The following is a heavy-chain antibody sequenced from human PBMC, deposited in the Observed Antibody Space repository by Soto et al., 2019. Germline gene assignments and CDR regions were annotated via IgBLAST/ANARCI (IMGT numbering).Heavy chain of an antibody. Sequence: GESLKISCKGSGYSFTSYWINWVRQMPGKGLEWMGRIDPTDSYTNYSPSFQGHVTISVDKSISTAYLQWSSLKASDTAMYYCARPGSYSSSWYVDWGQGTLVTV. CDR1: GYSFTSYW. CDR2: IDPTDSYT. D-gene: IGHD6-13*01. CDR3: ARPGSYSSSWYVD. V-gene: IGHV5-10-1*01. J-gene: IGHJ4*02.